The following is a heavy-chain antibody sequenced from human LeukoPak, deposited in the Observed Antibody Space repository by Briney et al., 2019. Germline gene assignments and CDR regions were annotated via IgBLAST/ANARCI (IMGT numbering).Heavy chain of an antibody. CDR1: GESFSGYY. D-gene: IGHD3-10*01. Sequence: SETLSLTCAVYGESFSGYYWSWIRQPPGKGLEWIGEINHSGSTNYNPSLKSRVTISVDTSKNQFSLKLSSVTAADTAVYYCARGRYYYGSGSFDYWGQGTLVTVSS. J-gene: IGHJ4*02. CDR3: ARGRYYYGSGSFDY. CDR2: INHSGST. V-gene: IGHV4-34*01.